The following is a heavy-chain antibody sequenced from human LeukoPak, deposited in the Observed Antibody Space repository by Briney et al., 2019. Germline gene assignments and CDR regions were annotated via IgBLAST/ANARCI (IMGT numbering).Heavy chain of an antibody. CDR3: ASSHDSSGND. CDR1: GFPFSTYW. CDR2: IRKDGGAK. Sequence: GRSLRLSCAASGFPFSTYWMAWVRQAPGKGLDWVANIRKDGGAKFYAASVKGRFIISRDNAKNSLYLQMNNLRDEDTAVYYCASSHDSSGNDWGQGTLVTV. D-gene: IGHD3-22*01. V-gene: IGHV3-7*01. J-gene: IGHJ4*02.